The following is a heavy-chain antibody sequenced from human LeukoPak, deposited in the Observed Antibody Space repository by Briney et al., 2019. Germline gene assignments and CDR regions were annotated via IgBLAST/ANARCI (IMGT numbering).Heavy chain of an antibody. V-gene: IGHV4-59*01. CDR3: ARGPDVLDY. D-gene: IGHD2-8*01. Sequence: PSETLSLTCTISGGYISTYYWSWIRLPPGKGLEWIGYIYDSGSTNYNPSLKSRVTISVDTSKNQFSLKLSSVTAADTAVYYCARGPDVLDYWGQGTLVTVSS. J-gene: IGHJ4*02. CDR1: GGYISTYY. CDR2: IYDSGST.